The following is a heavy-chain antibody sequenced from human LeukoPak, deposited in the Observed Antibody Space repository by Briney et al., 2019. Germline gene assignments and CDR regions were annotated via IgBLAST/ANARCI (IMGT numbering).Heavy chain of an antibody. V-gene: IGHV3-30*03. D-gene: IGHD3-10*01. Sequence: GGSLRLSCAASGFTFSSYGMHWVRQAPGKGLEWVAVISYDGSNKYYADSVKGRFTISRDSSKNTLYLQMNSLRAEDTAVYYCARSLWFGELLFLYDYWGQGTLVTVSS. CDR3: ARSLWFGELLFLYDY. J-gene: IGHJ4*02. CDR2: ISYDGSNK. CDR1: GFTFSSYG.